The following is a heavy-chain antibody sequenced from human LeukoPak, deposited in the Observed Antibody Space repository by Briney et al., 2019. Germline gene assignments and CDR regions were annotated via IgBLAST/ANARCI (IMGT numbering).Heavy chain of an antibody. V-gene: IGHV4-34*01. D-gene: IGHD3-10*01. CDR3: ARSDWDYGSYYFDY. CDR1: GGSFSGYY. J-gene: IGHJ4*02. CDR2: INHSGST. Sequence: SETLSLTCAVYGGSFSGYYWSWIRQPPGKGLEWIGEINHSGSTNYNPSLKSRVTISVDTSKNQFSLKLSSVTAADTAVYYCARSDWDYGSYYFDYWGQGTLVTVSS.